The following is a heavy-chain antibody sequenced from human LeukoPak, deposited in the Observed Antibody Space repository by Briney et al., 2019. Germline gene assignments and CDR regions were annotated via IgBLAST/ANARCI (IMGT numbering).Heavy chain of an antibody. J-gene: IGHJ4*02. Sequence: SGTLSLTCAVSGGSISSSNWWSWVRQPPGKGLGWIGEIYHSGSTNYNPSLKSRVTISVDTSKNQFSLKLSSVTAADTAVYYCARADTAMVTPLDYWGQGTLVTVSS. D-gene: IGHD5-18*01. CDR2: IYHSGST. V-gene: IGHV4-4*02. CDR3: ARADTAMVTPLDY. CDR1: GGSISSSNW.